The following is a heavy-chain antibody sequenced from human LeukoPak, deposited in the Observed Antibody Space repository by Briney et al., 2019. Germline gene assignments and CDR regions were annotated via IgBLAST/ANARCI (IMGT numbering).Heavy chain of an antibody. Sequence: PGGSLRLSCAASGFTLSNYAVHWVRQAPGKGLEWVAVISNDGNDKYYAESVKGRFTISRDNSRDTLYLQMNSLRPEDTAVYYCARDQYFDRSGSDAFDIWGQGTMATVSS. J-gene: IGHJ3*02. CDR3: ARDQYFDRSGSDAFDI. D-gene: IGHD3-22*01. CDR2: ISNDGNDK. V-gene: IGHV3-30*14. CDR1: GFTLSNYA.